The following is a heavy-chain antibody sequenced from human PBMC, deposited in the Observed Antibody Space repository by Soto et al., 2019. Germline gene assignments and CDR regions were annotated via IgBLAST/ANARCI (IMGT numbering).Heavy chain of an antibody. J-gene: IGHJ5*02. D-gene: IGHD4-17*01. CDR2: FDPEDGET. V-gene: IGHV1-24*01. Sequence: ASVKVSCKVSGYTLTELSMHWVRQAPGKGLEWMGGFDPEDGETIYAQKFQGRVTMTEDTSTDTAYMELSSLRSEDTAVYYCAHSRHDYGDYVVALRWFDPWGQGTLVTVSS. CDR3: AHSRHDYGDYVVALRWFDP. CDR1: GYTLTELS.